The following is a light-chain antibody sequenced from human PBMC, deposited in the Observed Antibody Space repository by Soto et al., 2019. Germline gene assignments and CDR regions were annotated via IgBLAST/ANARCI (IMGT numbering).Light chain of an antibody. V-gene: IGLV2-14*01. CDR3: SSYTSSSTLWV. CDR2: EVS. J-gene: IGLJ3*02. CDR1: SSDVGGYNY. Sequence: QSVLTQPASVSGSPGQSITISCTGTSSDVGGYNYVSWYQQHPGKAPKLMIYEVSNRPSGVSNRFSGSKSGNTASLTISWLQAEDEADYYCSSYTSSSTLWVFGGGTKLTV.